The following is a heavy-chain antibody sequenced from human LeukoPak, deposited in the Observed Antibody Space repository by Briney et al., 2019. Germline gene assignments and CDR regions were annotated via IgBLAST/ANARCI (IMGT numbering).Heavy chain of an antibody. V-gene: IGHV5-51*01. CDR1: GYSFTSYW. CDR3: ARTDGSGSYYNDPNWFDP. D-gene: IGHD3-10*01. Sequence: GESLKISCKGSGYSFTSYWIGWVRQMPGKGLEWMGIIYPGDSDTRYSPSFQGQVTISADKSISTAYLQWSGLKASDTAMYYCARTDGSGSYYNDPNWFDPWGQGTLVTVSS. CDR2: IYPGDSDT. J-gene: IGHJ5*02.